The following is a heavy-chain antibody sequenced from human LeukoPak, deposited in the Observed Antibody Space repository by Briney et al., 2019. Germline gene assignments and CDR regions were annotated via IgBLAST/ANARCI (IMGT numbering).Heavy chain of an antibody. CDR2: INPNSGGT. V-gene: IGHV1-2*06. CDR3: ARGKLVEDYDSSGYSYAFDI. Sequence: ASVKVSCKASGYTYTSYYMHWVRQAPGQGLEWMGRINPNSGGTNYAQKFQGRVTMTRDTSISTAYMELSRLRSDDTAVYYCARGKLVEDYDSSGYSYAFDIWGQGTVVTVSS. J-gene: IGHJ3*02. CDR1: GYTYTSYY. D-gene: IGHD3-22*01.